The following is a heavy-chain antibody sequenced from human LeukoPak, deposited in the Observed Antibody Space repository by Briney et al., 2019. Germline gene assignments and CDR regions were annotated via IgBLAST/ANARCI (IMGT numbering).Heavy chain of an antibody. D-gene: IGHD3-16*01. Sequence: PGGSLRLSGAASGFTFSSYGMHWVRQAPGKGLEWVAVIWYDGSNKYYADSVKGRFTISRDNSKNTLYLQMNSLRAEDTAVYYCARGSFRVLGPYPGWGPWGQGTLVTVSS. CDR2: IWYDGSNK. CDR3: ARGSFRVLGPYPGWGP. J-gene: IGHJ5*02. V-gene: IGHV3-33*01. CDR1: GFTFSSYG.